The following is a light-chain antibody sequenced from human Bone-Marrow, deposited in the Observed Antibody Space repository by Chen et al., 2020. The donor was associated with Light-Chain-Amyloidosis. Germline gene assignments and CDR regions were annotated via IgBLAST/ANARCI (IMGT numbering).Light chain of an antibody. CDR3: QSYQGSSQGV. Sequence: KFMLTQPHSVSESPGKTVIISCTRSSGSIATNYVQWYQQRPGSSPTTVIYEDDQRPSGVPDRFSGSLDRSSNSASLTISGLKTEDEADYYCQSYQGSSQGVFGGGTKLTVL. V-gene: IGLV6-57*01. CDR1: SGSIATNY. J-gene: IGLJ3*02. CDR2: EDD.